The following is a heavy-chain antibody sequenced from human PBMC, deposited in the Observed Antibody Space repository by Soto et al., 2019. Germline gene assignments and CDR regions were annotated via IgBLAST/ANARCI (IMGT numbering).Heavy chain of an antibody. CDR3: ATMTTVTTYYFDY. CDR2: ISLYNGNT. J-gene: IGHJ4*02. CDR1: DFSFTSHG. D-gene: IGHD4-17*01. Sequence: ASVKVSCKAYDFSFTSHGISWVRQAPGQGLEWMGWISLYNGNTNYAQQFQGRVTMTTDTSTSTAYMELSSLRSEDTAVYYCATMTTVTTYYFDYWGQGTLVTVSS. V-gene: IGHV1-18*04.